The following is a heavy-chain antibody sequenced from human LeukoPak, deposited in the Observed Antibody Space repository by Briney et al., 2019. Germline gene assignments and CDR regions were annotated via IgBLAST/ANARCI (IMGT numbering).Heavy chain of an antibody. CDR3: ARSSSSSIDSWFDP. CDR2: VHYRGSA. D-gene: IGHD3-22*01. CDR1: GDSIVSGSYY. Sequence: SETLSLTCSVSGDSIVSGSYYWGWIRQPPGKGLEGIGSVHYRGSAYYHPSLLKNRVTISVDTSKNHFSLTLSSVTAADTAVFYCARSSSSSIDSWFDPWGQGILVTVSS. J-gene: IGHJ5*02. V-gene: IGHV4-39*02.